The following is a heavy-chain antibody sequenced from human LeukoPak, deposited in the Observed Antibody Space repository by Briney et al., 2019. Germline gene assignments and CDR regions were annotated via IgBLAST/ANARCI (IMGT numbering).Heavy chain of an antibody. J-gene: IGHJ4*02. CDR3: ARASSYAQEY. CDR2: IGVSSNTI. CDR1: GFTFRSYS. Sequence: GGSLRLSCAASGFTFRSYSMNWGRQAPGKGLEWVSYIGVSSNTIYYADSVKGRFTISRDNAKNSLYLQMRSLRDEDTAVYYCARASSYAQEYSGQGTWVTVSS. V-gene: IGHV3-48*02. D-gene: IGHD2/OR15-2a*01.